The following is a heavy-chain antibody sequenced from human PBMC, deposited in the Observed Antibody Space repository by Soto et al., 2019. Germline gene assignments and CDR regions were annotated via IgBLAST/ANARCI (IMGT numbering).Heavy chain of an antibody. CDR3: AKVPYGSGSYYPTAIYFDY. D-gene: IGHD3-10*01. CDR1: GFTFSSYA. V-gene: IGHV3-23*01. CDR2: ISGSGGST. J-gene: IGHJ4*02. Sequence: PGGSLRLSCAASGFTFSSYAMSWVRQAPGKGLEWVSAISGSGGSTYYADSVKGRFTISRDNSKNTLYLQMNSLRAEDTAVYYCAKVPYGSGSYYPTAIYFDYWGQGTLVTVSS.